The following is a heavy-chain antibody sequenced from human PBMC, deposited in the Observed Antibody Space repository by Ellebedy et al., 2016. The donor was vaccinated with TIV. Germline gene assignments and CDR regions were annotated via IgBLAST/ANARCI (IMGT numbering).Heavy chain of an antibody. Sequence: AASVKVSCKASGYTLTSYYMHWVRQAPGQGLEWMGIISPSGNTTTYAQKLQGRVTMTIDTSTSTAYMELRSLRSDDTAVYYCARDLGSCSGGTRLRNWFDPWGQGTLVTVSS. CDR1: GYTLTSYY. J-gene: IGHJ5*02. CDR2: ISPSGNTT. D-gene: IGHD2-15*01. CDR3: ARDLGSCSGGTRLRNWFDP. V-gene: IGHV1-46*04.